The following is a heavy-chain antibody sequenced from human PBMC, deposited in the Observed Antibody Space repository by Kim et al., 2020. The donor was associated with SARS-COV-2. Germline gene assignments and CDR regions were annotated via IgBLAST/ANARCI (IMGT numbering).Heavy chain of an antibody. Sequence: ASVKVSCKVSGYTLTELSMHWVRQAPGKGLEWMGGFDPEDGETIYAQKFQGRVTMTEXTSTDTVYMXLSSLRSEDTAVYYCATLDSSXYYKEYYFDYWGQXXXVTVSS. CDR1: GYTLTELS. J-gene: IGHJ4*02. V-gene: IGHV1-24*01. D-gene: IGHD3-22*01. CDR2: FDPEDGET. CDR3: ATLDSSXYYKEYYFDY.